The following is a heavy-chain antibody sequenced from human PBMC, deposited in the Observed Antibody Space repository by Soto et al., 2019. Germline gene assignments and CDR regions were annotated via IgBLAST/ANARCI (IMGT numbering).Heavy chain of an antibody. D-gene: IGHD6-19*01. CDR1: GFTFSSYA. J-gene: IGHJ4*02. Sequence: QVQLVESGGGVVQPGRSLRLSCAASGFTFSSYAMHWVRQAPGKGLEWVAVISYDGSNKYYADSVKGRFTISRDNSKNTLYLQMNSLRAEDTAVYYCVRVFAVAGNSGVDYWGQGTLVTVSS. CDR2: ISYDGSNK. CDR3: VRVFAVAGNSGVDY. V-gene: IGHV3-30-3*01.